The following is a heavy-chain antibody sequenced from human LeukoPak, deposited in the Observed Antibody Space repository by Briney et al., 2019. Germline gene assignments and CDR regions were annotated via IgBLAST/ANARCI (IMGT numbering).Heavy chain of an antibody. J-gene: IGHJ4*02. CDR3: ARERTVVTQVSFDY. D-gene: IGHD4-23*01. V-gene: IGHV3-7*01. Sequence: GGSLRLSSAASGFTFSSYWMSWVRQAPGKGLEWVANIKQDGSEKYYVDSVKGRFTISRDNAKNSLYLQMNSLRAEDTAVYYCARERTVVTQVSFDYWGQGTLVTVSS. CDR1: GFTFSSYW. CDR2: IKQDGSEK.